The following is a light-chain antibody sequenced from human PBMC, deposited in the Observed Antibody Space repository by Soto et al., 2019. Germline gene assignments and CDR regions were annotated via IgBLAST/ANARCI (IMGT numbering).Light chain of an antibody. CDR3: QQSSNLLTWT. J-gene: IGKJ1*01. CDR2: DAS. Sequence: EIVLTQSPATLSLSPGERATLSCRASQSVSSYLAWYQQKPGQAPRLLIYDASNRATGIPARFSGSGSGTDFTLTISSLEPEDFAVYYWQQSSNLLTWTFGQVPKVEIK. CDR1: QSVSSY. V-gene: IGKV3-11*01.